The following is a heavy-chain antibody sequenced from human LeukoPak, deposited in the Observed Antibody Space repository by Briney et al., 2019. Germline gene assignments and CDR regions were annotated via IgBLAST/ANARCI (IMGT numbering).Heavy chain of an antibody. J-gene: IGHJ2*01. Sequence: GGSLRLSCAASGFTFSFYAMSWVRQAPGKGLEWVSATTGSGYSTYYADSVKGRFTISRDNSKNTLYLQMNTLRAGDTAVYYCAKGFDSESYLGYWYFDLWGRGTLVSVPS. CDR2: TTGSGYST. D-gene: IGHD1-26*01. CDR3: AKGFDSESYLGYWYFDL. CDR1: GFTFSFYA. V-gene: IGHV3-23*01.